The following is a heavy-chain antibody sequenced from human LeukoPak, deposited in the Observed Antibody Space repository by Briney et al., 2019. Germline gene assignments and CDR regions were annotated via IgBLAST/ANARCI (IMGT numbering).Heavy chain of an antibody. CDR2: ISYDGSNK. D-gene: IGHD2-15*01. V-gene: IGHV3-30*18. Sequence: GGSLRLSCAASGFTISSYGMHWVRQPPGKGLEWVAVISYDGSNKYYADSVKGRFTISRDNPKNTLYLQMNSLRAEDTAVYYCAKDPETYCSGGSCYPYYFDYWGQGTLVTVSS. CDR1: GFTISSYG. CDR3: AKDPETYCSGGSCYPYYFDY. J-gene: IGHJ4*02.